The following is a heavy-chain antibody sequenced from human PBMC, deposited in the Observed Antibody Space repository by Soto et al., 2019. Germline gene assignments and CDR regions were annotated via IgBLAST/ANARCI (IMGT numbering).Heavy chain of an antibody. D-gene: IGHD3-22*01. V-gene: IGHV3-48*01. Sequence: EVQLVESGGGLVQPGGSLRLSCAASGFTFSSYSMNWVRQAPGKGLEWVSYISSSSSTIYYADSVKGRFTISRDNAKNSLYLQMNRLRAEDTPVYYCARGAYYYDSSGLSYWGQGTLVTVSS. CDR3: ARGAYYYDSSGLSY. CDR1: GFTFSSYS. CDR2: ISSSSSTI. J-gene: IGHJ4*02.